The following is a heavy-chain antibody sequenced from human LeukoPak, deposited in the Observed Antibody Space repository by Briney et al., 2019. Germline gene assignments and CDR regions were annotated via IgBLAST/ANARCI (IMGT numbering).Heavy chain of an antibody. D-gene: IGHD6-19*01. CDR1: GGIFSSYA. CDR3: ARDIGVKTTSSSGWYVPDFGANY. Sequence: VASVKVSCKASGGIFSSYAISWVRPAPGQGLEWMGGIIPIFGTANYAKKFQGRVTFTADESTSTAYMELSSLRSEDTAVHYCARDIGVKTTSSSGWYVPDFGANYWGQGTLVTVSS. J-gene: IGHJ4*02. V-gene: IGHV1-69*13. CDR2: IIPIFGTA.